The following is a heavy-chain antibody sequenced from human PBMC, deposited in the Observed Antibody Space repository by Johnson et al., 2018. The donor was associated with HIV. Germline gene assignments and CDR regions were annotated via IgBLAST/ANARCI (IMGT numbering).Heavy chain of an antibody. CDR2: IKSKTDGGTT. CDR1: GFTFSNAW. J-gene: IGHJ3*02. V-gene: IGHV3-15*01. Sequence: MQLVESGGGLVKPGGSLKLSCPASGFTFSNAWMNWVRHAPGKGLEWVGRIKSKTDGGTTDYAAPVKGKFTISRDDSKTTLYLQMNSLKTEDTAVYYCITGGSGTIPSGAFDIWGQGTMVTVSS. D-gene: IGHD1-26*01. CDR3: ITGGSGTIPSGAFDI.